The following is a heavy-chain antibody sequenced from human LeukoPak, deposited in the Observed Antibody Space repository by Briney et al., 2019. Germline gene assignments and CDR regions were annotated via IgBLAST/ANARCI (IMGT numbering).Heavy chain of an antibody. J-gene: IGHJ4*02. D-gene: IGHD1-26*01. CDR1: GGSISSSSYY. CDR3: ASLPADYSYLGGFYFDY. V-gene: IGHV4-39*01. CDR2: IYYSGST. Sequence: SETLSLTCTVSGGSISSSSYYWGWIRLPPGKGLEWIGSIYYSGSTYYSPSLKSRVTISVDTSKNQFSLKLSSVTAADTAVYYCASLPADYSYLGGFYFDYWGQGTLVTVSS.